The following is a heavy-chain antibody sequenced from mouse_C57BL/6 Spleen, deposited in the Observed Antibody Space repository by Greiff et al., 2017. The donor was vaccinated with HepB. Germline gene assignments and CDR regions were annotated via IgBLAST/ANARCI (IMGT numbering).Heavy chain of an antibody. CDR2: FYPGSGSI. J-gene: IGHJ2*01. CDR1: GYTFTEYT. V-gene: IGHV1-62-2*01. D-gene: IGHD2-2*01. CDR3: ARHEGSYYGYDEGGYFDY. Sequence: QVQLQQSGAELVKPGASVKLSCKASGYTFTEYTIHWVKQRSGQGLEWIGWFYPGSGSIKYNEKFKDKATLTADKSSSTVYMELSRLTSEDSAVYFCARHEGSYYGYDEGGYFDYWGQGTTLTVSS.